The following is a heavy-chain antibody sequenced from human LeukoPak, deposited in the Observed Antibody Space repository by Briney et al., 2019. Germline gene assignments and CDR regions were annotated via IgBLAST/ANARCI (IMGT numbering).Heavy chain of an antibody. V-gene: IGHV2-5*01. CDR2: IYWNGNK. D-gene: IGHD6-13*01. Sequence: SGPTLVNPTQTLTLTCTFSGFSLSTNEVGVGWIRQPPGKALEWLALIYWNGNKFYSPSLKSRLTTTKDTSRNQVVLTMTNMDPVDTATYYCAHRPRQGAAAGLGVGFDPWGQGTLVTVSS. CDR3: AHRPRQGAAAGLGVGFDP. CDR1: GFSLSTNEVG. J-gene: IGHJ5*02.